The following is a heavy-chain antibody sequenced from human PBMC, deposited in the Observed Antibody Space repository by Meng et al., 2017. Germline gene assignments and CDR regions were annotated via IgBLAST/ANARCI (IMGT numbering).Heavy chain of an antibody. V-gene: IGHV3-23*04. J-gene: IGHJ4*02. D-gene: IGHD6-19*01. CDR3: ANPAKVGQWHDY. CDR2: ISGSGGST. CDR1: GFTFSSYA. Sequence: VQPGESGGGLVQPGGSLGLSCAASGFTFSSYAMSWVRQAPGKGLEWVSAISGSGGSTYYADSVKGRFTISRDNSKNTLYLQMNSLRAEDTAVYYCANPAKVGQWHDYWGQGTLVTVSS.